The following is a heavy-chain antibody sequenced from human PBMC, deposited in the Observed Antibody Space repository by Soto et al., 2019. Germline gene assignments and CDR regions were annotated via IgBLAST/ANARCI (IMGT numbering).Heavy chain of an antibody. CDR3: AKDIYDYIWGSYRQDFDY. V-gene: IGHV3-23*01. J-gene: IGHJ4*02. CDR2: ISGSGGST. CDR1: GFTFSSYA. D-gene: IGHD3-16*02. Sequence: HPGGSLRLSCAASGFTFSSYAMSWVRQAPGKGLEWVSAISGSGGSTYYADSVKGRFTISRDNSKNTLYLQMNSLRAEDTAVYYCAKDIYDYIWGSYRQDFDYWGQGTLVTVSS.